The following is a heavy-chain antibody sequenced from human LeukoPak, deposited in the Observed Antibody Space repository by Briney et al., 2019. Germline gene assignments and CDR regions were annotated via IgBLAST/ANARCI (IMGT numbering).Heavy chain of an antibody. Sequence: GGALRLSCAASGFTFSSDAMSWVRQAAGKGLEWVSGISGSGGRTHYAESVKGGFTIFRDNSKNTLYLQMNSLRAEDTAVYYCAKDGVYGSGCCYSFAYWGQGTLVTVSS. V-gene: IGHV3-23*01. CDR1: GFTFSSDA. D-gene: IGHD3-10*01. CDR2: ISGSGGRT. J-gene: IGHJ4*02. CDR3: AKDGVYGSGCCYSFAY.